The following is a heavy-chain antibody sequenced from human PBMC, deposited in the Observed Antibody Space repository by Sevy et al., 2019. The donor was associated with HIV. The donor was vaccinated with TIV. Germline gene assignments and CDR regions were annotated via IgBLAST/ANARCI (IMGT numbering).Heavy chain of an antibody. Sequence: SETLSLTCTVSGGSINNYYWTWIRQPAGKGLEWIGRIYSSGTTNYNPSLKSRVTMSLDTSKNHFSLRLSSVTAADTAIYYCAGAAGSYSTLTYNYYYYMDVWGKGATVTVSS. J-gene: IGHJ6*03. V-gene: IGHV4-4*07. D-gene: IGHD1-26*01. CDR2: IYSSGTT. CDR1: GGSINNYY. CDR3: AGAAGSYSTLTYNYYYYMDV.